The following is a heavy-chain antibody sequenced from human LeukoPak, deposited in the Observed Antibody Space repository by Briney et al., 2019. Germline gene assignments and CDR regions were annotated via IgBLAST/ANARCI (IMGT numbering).Heavy chain of an antibody. CDR3: ARRAAGRPGADYFQH. Sequence: GGSLRLSCAASGFTFSGYSMNWVRQAVGKGLEWVSYISASSSSIYYADSVKGRFTISRDNAKNSLYLQMNSLRDEDTAVYYCARRAAGRPGADYFQHWGQGILVTVSS. CDR2: ISASSSSI. D-gene: IGHD3-10*01. CDR1: GFTFSGYS. V-gene: IGHV3-48*02. J-gene: IGHJ1*01.